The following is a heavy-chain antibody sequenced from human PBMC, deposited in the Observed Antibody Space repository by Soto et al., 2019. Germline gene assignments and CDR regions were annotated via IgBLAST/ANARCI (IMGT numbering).Heavy chain of an antibody. V-gene: IGHV5-51*03. J-gene: IGHJ4*02. CDR1: GYSFTKYG. CDR2: SYPGDSDT. CDR3: ARREHHYDDSGSSSYYFDY. D-gene: IGHD3-22*01. Sequence: VQLVQSGAEVKKPGESLKISCEGSGYSFTKYGIGWVRQMPGKGLEWMGNSYPGDSDTRYSPSFQGQVTIPVDKSTHTASLQWRRLKASDTAIYYCARREHHYDDSGSSSYYFDYWGQGTLVTVSS.